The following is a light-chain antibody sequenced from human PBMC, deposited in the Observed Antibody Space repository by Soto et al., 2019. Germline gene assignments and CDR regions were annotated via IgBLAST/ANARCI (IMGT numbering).Light chain of an antibody. CDR3: QQRSSWPPIT. CDR2: DAS. CDR1: QSVSSY. V-gene: IGKV3-11*01. J-gene: IGKJ5*01. Sequence: IVLTQSPVTLSLSPWERATLSCRASQSVSSYLAWYQHKPGQAPRLLIYDASNRATGIPARFSGSGSGTDFTLTIDNLEPEDFAIYYCQQRSSWPPITFGQGTRLEIK.